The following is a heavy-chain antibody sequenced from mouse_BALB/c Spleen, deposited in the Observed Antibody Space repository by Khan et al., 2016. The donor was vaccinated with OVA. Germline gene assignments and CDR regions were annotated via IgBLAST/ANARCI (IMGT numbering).Heavy chain of an antibody. V-gene: IGHV1-4*02. CDR2: INPRSGYT. CDR3: ARRRGGYYCDY. Sequence: VELVESGAELARPGASVKMSCKASGYTFTSYTMHWVKQRPGQGLEWIGYINPRSGYTDYNQKFKDKTTLTTDISSSTAYMQLSSLTSEDSAVYYCARRRGGYYCDYWGQGTTLTVST. CDR1: GYTFTSYT. J-gene: IGHJ2*01.